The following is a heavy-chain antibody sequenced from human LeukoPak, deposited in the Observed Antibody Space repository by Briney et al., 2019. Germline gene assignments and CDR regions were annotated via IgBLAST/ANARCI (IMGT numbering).Heavy chain of an antibody. D-gene: IGHD3-3*01. CDR1: GFTFSSYW. CDR3: ARADYDFWSGYWVGDY. Sequence: GSLRLSCAASGFTFSSYWMSWVRQAPGKGLEWIGEINHSGSTNYNPSLKSRVTISVDTSKNQFSLKLSSVTAADTAVYYCARADYDFWSGYWVGDYWGQGTLVTVSS. CDR2: INHSGST. J-gene: IGHJ4*02. V-gene: IGHV4-34*01.